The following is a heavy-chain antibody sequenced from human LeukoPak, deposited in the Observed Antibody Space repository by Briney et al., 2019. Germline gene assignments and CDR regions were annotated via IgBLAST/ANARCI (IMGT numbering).Heavy chain of an antibody. CDR3: ARVLRFLESELYYFDY. CDR1: GGSFSGYY. CDR2: INHSGST. J-gene: IGHJ4*02. Sequence: SETLSLTCAVYGGSFSGYYWSWIRQPPGKGLEWIGEINHSGSTNYNPSLKGRVTISVDTSKNQFSLKLSSVTAADTAVYYCARVLRFLESELYYFDYWGQGTLVTVSS. D-gene: IGHD3-3*01. V-gene: IGHV4-34*01.